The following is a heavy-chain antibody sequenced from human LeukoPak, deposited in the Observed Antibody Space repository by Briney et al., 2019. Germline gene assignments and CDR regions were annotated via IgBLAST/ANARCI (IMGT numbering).Heavy chain of an antibody. D-gene: IGHD4-17*01. Sequence: PSETLSLTCTVSGGSISSYYWSWIRQPPGKGLEWIGYIYYSGSTNYNPSLKSRVTISVDTSKSQFSLKLSSVTAADTAVYYCARGATVATPFDYWGQGTLATVSS. V-gene: IGHV4-59*01. J-gene: IGHJ4*02. CDR2: IYYSGST. CDR3: ARGATVATPFDY. CDR1: GGSISSYY.